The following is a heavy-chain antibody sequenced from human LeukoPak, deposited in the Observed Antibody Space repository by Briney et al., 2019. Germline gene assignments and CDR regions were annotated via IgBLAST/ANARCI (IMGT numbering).Heavy chain of an antibody. D-gene: IGHD6-6*01. Sequence: PSETLSLTCTVSGGSISRYYWSWIRQPPGKGLEWIGYIYTSGGTNYIPSLKGRVTISIDTSKNQFSLKLSSVIAADSAVYYCARLTRLSTSPDRYYLDYWGQGTLVTVSS. CDR2: IYTSGGT. J-gene: IGHJ4*02. CDR1: GGSISRYY. V-gene: IGHV4-4*09. CDR3: ARLTRLSTSPDRYYLDY.